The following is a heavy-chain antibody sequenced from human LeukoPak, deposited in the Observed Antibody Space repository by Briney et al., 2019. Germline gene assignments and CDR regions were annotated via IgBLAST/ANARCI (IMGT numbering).Heavy chain of an antibody. D-gene: IGHD3-9*01. Sequence: SETLSLTCAVSGYSISSGYYWGWIRQPPGKGLEWIGEINHSGSTNYNPSLKSRVTISVDTSKNQFSLKLSSVTAADTAVYYCARGVRYFDWLFIAGLDYWGQGTLVTVSS. CDR1: GYSISSGYY. CDR2: INHSGST. J-gene: IGHJ4*02. CDR3: ARGVRYFDWLFIAGLDY. V-gene: IGHV4-38-2*01.